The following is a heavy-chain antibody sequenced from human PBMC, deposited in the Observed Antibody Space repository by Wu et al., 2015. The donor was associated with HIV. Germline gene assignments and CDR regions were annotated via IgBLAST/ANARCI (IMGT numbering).Heavy chain of an antibody. CDR2: INPDSSGA. CDR1: GYTFNAYY. D-gene: IGHD3-22*01. J-gene: IGHJ4*02. CDR3: ARVPTTLYYDSSGYLDY. V-gene: IGHV1-2*02. Sequence: QVQLVQSGPEVRKPGTSVKVSCKTSGYTFNAYYIHWVRQAPGQGLEWMGWINPDSSGANLAQFFQGRVTLTRDTSTRTAYMELRGLRSDDTAMYYCARVPTTLYYDSSGYLDYWGQGTLVTVSS.